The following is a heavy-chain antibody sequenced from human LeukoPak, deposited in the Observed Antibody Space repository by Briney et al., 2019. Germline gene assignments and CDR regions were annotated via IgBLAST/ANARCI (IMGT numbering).Heavy chain of an antibody. V-gene: IGHV3-23*01. Sequence: PGGSLRLSCEASGFTFSSYAMSWVRQAPGKGLEWVSAISGSGGSTYYADSVKGRFTISRDNSKNTLYLQMNSLRAEDTAVYYCVRQDYYDSSGVNFDYWGQGTLVTVSS. J-gene: IGHJ4*02. D-gene: IGHD3-22*01. CDR3: VRQDYYDSSGVNFDY. CDR1: GFTFSSYA. CDR2: ISGSGGST.